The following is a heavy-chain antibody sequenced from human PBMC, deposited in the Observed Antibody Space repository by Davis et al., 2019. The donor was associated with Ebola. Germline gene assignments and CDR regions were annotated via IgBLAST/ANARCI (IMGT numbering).Heavy chain of an antibody. CDR2: IDHSGST. Sequence: MPSETLSLTCSVSGYSISSGYYWGWIRQTPGKGLEWIGSIDHSGSTRYNPSLKSRVTISVDTSKNQFSLKLSSVTAADTAVYYCARRERFLEWPHRGGDYWGQGTLVTVSS. J-gene: IGHJ4*02. CDR1: GYSISSGYY. D-gene: IGHD3-3*01. V-gene: IGHV4-38-2*01. CDR3: ARRERFLEWPHRGGDY.